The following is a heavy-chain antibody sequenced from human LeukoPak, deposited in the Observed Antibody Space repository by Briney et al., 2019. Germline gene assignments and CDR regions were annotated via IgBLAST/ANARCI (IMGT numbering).Heavy chain of an antibody. CDR1: GYSIIRGYN. CDR3: ARAGWIITSGFDY. V-gene: IGHV4-38-2*01. J-gene: IGHJ4*02. D-gene: IGHD3-10*01. Sequence: PSETLSLTCGVSGYSIIRGYNWAWIRQPPEKGLEWIGTIYHTGSTYYTPSLGSRVTISVDTSKNEFSLNLNSVTAADTAVYYCARAGWIITSGFDYWGEGAPVTVSS. CDR2: IYHTGST.